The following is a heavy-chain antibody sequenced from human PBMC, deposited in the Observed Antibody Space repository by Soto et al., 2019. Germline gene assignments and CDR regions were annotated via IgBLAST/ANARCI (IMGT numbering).Heavy chain of an antibody. CDR3: AKDAGDEMVDTEELDD. J-gene: IGHJ4*02. CDR1: GFTFSIAW. CDR2: IKSKTDGGTT. V-gene: IGHV3-15*01. D-gene: IGHD2-8*01. Sequence: GGSLRLSCAASGFTFSIAWMTWVRQVPGKGLEWVGRIKSKTDGGTTDYAAPVKGRFTISRDGSKNTVYLQMNSLKTEDTAVYYCAKDAGDEMVDTEELDDWGQGTLVTVSS.